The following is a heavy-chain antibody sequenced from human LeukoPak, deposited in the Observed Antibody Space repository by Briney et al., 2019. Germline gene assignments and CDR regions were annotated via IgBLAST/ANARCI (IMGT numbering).Heavy chain of an antibody. Sequence: PGGSLRLSCAASAFTFSSYGMSWVRQAPGKGLEWVANIKQDGSEKYYVDSVKGRFTISRDNAKNSLYLQMNSLRAEDTAVYYCARDYYFDYWGQGTLVTVSS. CDR2: IKQDGSEK. CDR1: AFTFSSYG. V-gene: IGHV3-7*01. J-gene: IGHJ4*02. CDR3: ARDYYFDY.